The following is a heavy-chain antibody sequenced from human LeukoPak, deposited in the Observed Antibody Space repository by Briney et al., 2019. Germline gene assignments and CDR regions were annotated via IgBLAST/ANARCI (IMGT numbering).Heavy chain of an antibody. D-gene: IGHD3-16*01. Sequence: GGSLRLSCAASGFTFSSYAMSWVRQAPGKGLEWVSAISGSGGGTHYADSVKGRFTISRDNSKNTLYLQMNSLRAEDTAVYYCAKMGQRGDACLIVWGQGTLVTVSS. CDR3: AKMGQRGDACLIV. CDR1: GFTFSSYA. V-gene: IGHV3-23*01. J-gene: IGHJ4*02. CDR2: ISGSGGGT.